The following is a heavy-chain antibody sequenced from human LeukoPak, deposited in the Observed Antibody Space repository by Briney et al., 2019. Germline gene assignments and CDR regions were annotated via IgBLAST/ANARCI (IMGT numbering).Heavy chain of an antibody. CDR1: GGSINSNSYY. Sequence: SETLSLICTVSGGSINSNSYYWSWIRQPPGKGLEWIGEINHSGSTNYNPSLKSRVTISVDTSKNQFSLKLSSVTAADTAVYYCARGRSFQHWGQGTLVTVSS. J-gene: IGHJ1*01. V-gene: IGHV4-39*07. CDR2: INHSGST. CDR3: ARGRSFQH.